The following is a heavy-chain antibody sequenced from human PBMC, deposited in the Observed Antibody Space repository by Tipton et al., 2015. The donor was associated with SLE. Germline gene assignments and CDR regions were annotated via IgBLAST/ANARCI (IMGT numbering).Heavy chain of an antibody. CDR1: GGSISSGSYF. CDR3: ARDVLAAGNWFDP. CDR2: IYSSGST. J-gene: IGHJ5*02. V-gene: IGHV4-61*02. Sequence: TLSLTCIVSGGSISSGSYFWSWIRQPAGKGLEWIGRIYSSGSTIYNPFLKTRVTISLDSSKNQFSLRLTSVTAADTAVYYCARDVLAAGNWFDPWGQGALVTVSS. D-gene: IGHD6-13*01.